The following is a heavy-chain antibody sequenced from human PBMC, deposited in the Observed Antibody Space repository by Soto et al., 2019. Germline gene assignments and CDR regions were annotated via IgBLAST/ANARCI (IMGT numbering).Heavy chain of an antibody. CDR3: VQTTGWPGFDF. V-gene: IGHV4-59*02. J-gene: IGHJ4*02. CDR2: IYNGGTT. CDR1: GVSVRRFY. Sequence: QVQLQESGPGLVKPSETLSLTCTVSGVSVRRFYYSWVRQSPGKGPEWIGNIYNGGTTKYNPPLPTGVARFVDPSKHPLSVHLTSTTAADTAIYYCVQTTGWPGFDFWGQGILVTVSS. D-gene: IGHD6-19*01.